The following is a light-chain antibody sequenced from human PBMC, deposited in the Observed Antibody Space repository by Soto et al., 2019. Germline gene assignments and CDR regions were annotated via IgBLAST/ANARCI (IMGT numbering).Light chain of an antibody. Sequence: TALTQSPATLSLSQGEGATLSCRASQSINTYLAWYQQKPGQAPRLLIYDASKRATGIPARFSGSGSGTNFTLTISSLEPEDFAVYYCQQRRSWQVTFGQGTRLEIK. V-gene: IGKV3D-11*02. J-gene: IGKJ5*01. CDR2: DAS. CDR3: QQRRSWQVT. CDR1: QSINTY.